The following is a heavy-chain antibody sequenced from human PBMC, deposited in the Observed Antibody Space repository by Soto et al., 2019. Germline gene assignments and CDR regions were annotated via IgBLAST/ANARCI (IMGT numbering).Heavy chain of an antibody. V-gene: IGHV3-48*01. J-gene: IGHJ4*02. CDR3: AKDGYSGYDSPVDY. Sequence: EVQLVESGGVLVQPGGSLRLSCAASGFSFSSYNMNWVRQAPGKGLEWVSYISSVGSTIYYADSVKGRFIISRDNSKNTLYLQMNSLRAEDTAVYYCAKDGYSGYDSPVDYWGQGTLVTVSS. D-gene: IGHD5-12*01. CDR2: ISSVGSTI. CDR1: GFSFSSYN.